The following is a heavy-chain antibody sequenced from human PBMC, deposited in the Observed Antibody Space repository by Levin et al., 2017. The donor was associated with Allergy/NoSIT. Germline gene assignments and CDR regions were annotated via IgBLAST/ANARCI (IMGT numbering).Heavy chain of an antibody. D-gene: IGHD4-11*01. Sequence: GGSLRLSCAASGFTFSSYAMSWVRQAPGKGLEWVSAISGSGGSTYYADSVKGRFTISRDNSKNTLYLQMNSLRAEDTAVYYCAKDLNYSPAIRYFQHWGQGTLVTVSS. J-gene: IGHJ1*01. CDR2: ISGSGGST. V-gene: IGHV3-23*01. CDR1: GFTFSSYA. CDR3: AKDLNYSPAIRYFQH.